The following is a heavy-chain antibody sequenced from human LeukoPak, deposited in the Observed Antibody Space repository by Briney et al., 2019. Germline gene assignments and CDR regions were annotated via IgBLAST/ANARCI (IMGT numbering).Heavy chain of an antibody. CDR1: GFTFSGSA. Sequence: GGSLRLSCAASGFTFSGSAMHWVRQASGKGLEWVGRIRGKANSYATAYAASVKGRFTISRDDSKNTAYLQMNSLKTEDTAVYYCTRLPYYYDSSGYPFNDYWGQGTLVTVSS. V-gene: IGHV3-73*01. D-gene: IGHD3-22*01. CDR3: TRLPYYYDSSGYPFNDY. CDR2: IRGKANSYAT. J-gene: IGHJ4*02.